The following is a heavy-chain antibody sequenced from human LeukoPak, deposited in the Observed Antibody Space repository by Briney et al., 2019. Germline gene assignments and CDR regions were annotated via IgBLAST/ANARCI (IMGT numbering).Heavy chain of an antibody. CDR2: ISAYNGNT. CDR1: GYTFTSYG. V-gene: IGHV1-18*01. D-gene: IGHD2-2*01. J-gene: IGHJ4*02. CDR3: ARDWEVVPAARRFGFDY. Sequence: GASVKVSCKASGYTFTSYGISWVRQAPGQGLEWMGWISAYNGNTNYAQKLQGRVTMTTDTSTSTAYMELRSLRSDDTAVYYCARDWEVVPAARRFGFDYWGQGTLVTVSS.